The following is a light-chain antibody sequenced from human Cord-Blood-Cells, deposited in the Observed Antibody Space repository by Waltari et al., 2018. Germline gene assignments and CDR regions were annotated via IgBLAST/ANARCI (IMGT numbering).Light chain of an antibody. CDR1: QSVSSSY. CDR2: GAS. V-gene: IGKV3-20*01. Sequence: ELVLTQSPGTPSLSPGARATLSCRASQSVSSSYLAWYQQKPGQAPRPLIYGASSRATGIPDRFSGSGSGTDFTLTISRLEPEDFAVYYCQQYGSSPLTFGGGTKVEIK. J-gene: IGKJ4*01. CDR3: QQYGSSPLT.